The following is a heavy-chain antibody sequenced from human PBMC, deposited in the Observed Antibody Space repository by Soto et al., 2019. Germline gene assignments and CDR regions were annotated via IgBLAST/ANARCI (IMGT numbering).Heavy chain of an antibody. Sequence: QVQLVQSGAEVKKPGSSVRVSCKASGGTFSTSALVWLRQAPGLGLEWMGGIIPIFPSVNYAQKFQGRVTITADESTSTAYMELSSLRPDDTAVYYCARDRRAATATPNWLDPWGQGTLVTVSP. D-gene: IGHD2-15*01. J-gene: IGHJ5*02. V-gene: IGHV1-69*01. CDR2: IIPIFPSV. CDR1: GGTFSTSA. CDR3: ARDRRAATATPNWLDP.